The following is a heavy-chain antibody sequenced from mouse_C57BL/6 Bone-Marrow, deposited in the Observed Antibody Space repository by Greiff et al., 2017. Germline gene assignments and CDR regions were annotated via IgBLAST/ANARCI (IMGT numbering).Heavy chain of an antibody. CDR2: IRLKSDNYAT. J-gene: IGHJ3*01. CDR1: GFTFSNYW. CDR3: TEGAWFAY. Sequence: DVKLVESGGGLVQPGGSMKLSCVASGFTFSNYWMNWVRQSPEKGLEWVAQIRLKSDNYATHYAESVKGRFTISRDDSKSSVYLQMNNLRAEDTGIYYCTEGAWFAYWGQGTLVTVPA. V-gene: IGHV6-3*01.